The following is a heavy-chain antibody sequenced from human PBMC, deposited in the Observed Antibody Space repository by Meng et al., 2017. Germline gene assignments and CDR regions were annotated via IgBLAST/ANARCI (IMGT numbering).Heavy chain of an antibody. CDR2: ISYDGSNK. Sequence: GGSLRLSCAASGFTFSSYAMHWVRQAPGKGLEWVAVISYDGSNKYYADSVKGRFTISRDNAENSLYLLLDSLGADDTAVYYCARDVLSSGLAPYYWGQGTLVTVSS. CDR1: GFTFSSYA. V-gene: IGHV3-30*04. J-gene: IGHJ4*02. D-gene: IGHD3/OR15-3a*01. CDR3: ARDVLSSGLAPYY.